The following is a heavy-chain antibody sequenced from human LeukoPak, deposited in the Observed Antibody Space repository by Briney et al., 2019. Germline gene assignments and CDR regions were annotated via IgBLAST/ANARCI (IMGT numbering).Heavy chain of an antibody. Sequence: PGGSLRLSCAASGFTFSSYAMSWVRQAPGKGLEWVSAISGSGGSTYYADSVKGRFTISRDNSKNTLYLQMNSLRAEDTAVYYCAKDKGNRQPKYCSSTSCPIDYWGQGTLVTVSS. CDR3: AKDKGNRQPKYCSSTSCPIDY. CDR2: ISGSGGST. J-gene: IGHJ4*02. D-gene: IGHD2-2*01. V-gene: IGHV3-23*01. CDR1: GFTFSSYA.